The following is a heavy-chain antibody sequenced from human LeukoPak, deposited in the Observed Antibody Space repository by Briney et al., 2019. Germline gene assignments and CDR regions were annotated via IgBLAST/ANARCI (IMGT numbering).Heavy chain of an antibody. CDR2: ISAYNGNT. V-gene: IGHV1-18*01. J-gene: IGHJ4*02. Sequence: ASVKVSCKAPGYTFSRYGISWVRQAPGQGLEWMGWISAYNGNTNYAQKLQGRVTMTTDTSTNTAYMELGSLRSDDTAVYYCARDLPQITIFGVVISYYFDYWGQGTLVTVSS. CDR3: ARDLPQITIFGVVISYYFDY. D-gene: IGHD3-3*01. CDR1: GYTFSRYG.